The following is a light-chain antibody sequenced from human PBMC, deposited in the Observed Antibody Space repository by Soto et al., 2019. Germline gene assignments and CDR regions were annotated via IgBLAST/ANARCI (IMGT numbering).Light chain of an antibody. CDR3: QQFNTSPWT. Sequence: DIQLTQSPSFLSASVGDRVTITCRASQGISTYLAWYQQKPGIAPKLLIYAASTLQSGVPSRFSGRGSGTEFTLTLSSLQPEDFATYYCQQFNTSPWTFGQGTKVDIK. V-gene: IGKV1-9*01. CDR2: AAS. J-gene: IGKJ1*01. CDR1: QGISTY.